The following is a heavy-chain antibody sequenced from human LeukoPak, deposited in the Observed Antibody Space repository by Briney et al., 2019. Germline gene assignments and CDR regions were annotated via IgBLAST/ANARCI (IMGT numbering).Heavy chain of an antibody. J-gene: IGHJ4*02. CDR2: INHSGST. D-gene: IGHD6-19*01. CDR1: GGSFSGYY. Sequence: LETLSLTCAVYGGSFSGYYWSWIRQPPGKGLEWIGEINHSGSTNYNPSLKSRVTISVDTSKNQSSLKLSSVTAADTAVYYCARGGVYSSGNIRYWGQGTLVTVSS. V-gene: IGHV4-34*01. CDR3: ARGGVYSSGNIRY.